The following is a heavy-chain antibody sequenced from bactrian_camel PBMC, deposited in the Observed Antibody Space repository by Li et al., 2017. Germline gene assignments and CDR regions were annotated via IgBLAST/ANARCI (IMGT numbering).Heavy chain of an antibody. D-gene: IGHD6*01. V-gene: IGHV3S53*01. CDR2: ILHGGSS. Sequence: HVQLVESGGDSVQPGGSLRLSCTAPGFISNGCGVDWYRQTAGKEREWVSSILHGGSSSYDDSVKGRFTMSKDSLDTVYLQMNNLRPEDTATYFCKTYKWDEVGGYCVPFWGQGTQVTVS. CDR1: GFISNGCG. CDR3: KTYKWDEVGGYCVPF. J-gene: IGHJ4*01.